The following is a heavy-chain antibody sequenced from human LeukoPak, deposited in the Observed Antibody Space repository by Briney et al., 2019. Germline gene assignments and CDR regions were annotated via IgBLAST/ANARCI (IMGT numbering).Heavy chain of an antibody. J-gene: IGHJ4*02. CDR2: IKQDGSEK. Sequence: GGSLRLSCAASGFTFSSYWMSWVRQAPGKGLEWVANIKQDGSEKYYVDSVKGRFTISRDNSKNTLYLQMNSLRAEDTAVYYCAKDGVAYSGKRAGFDYWGQGTLVTVSS. V-gene: IGHV3-7*01. D-gene: IGHD1-26*01. CDR1: GFTFSSYW. CDR3: AKDGVAYSGKRAGFDY.